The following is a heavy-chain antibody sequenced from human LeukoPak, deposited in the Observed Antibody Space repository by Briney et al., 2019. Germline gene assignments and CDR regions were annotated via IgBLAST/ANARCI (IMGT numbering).Heavy chain of an antibody. Sequence: PSETLSLTCTVSGGSISSSSYYWGWIRQPPGKGLEWIGSIYYSGSTNYNPSLKSRVTISVDTSKNQFSLKLSSVTAADTAMYYCARDRQWLVLGDYYYYGMDVWGQGTTVTVSS. V-gene: IGHV4-39*07. CDR1: GGSISSSSYY. CDR3: ARDRQWLVLGDYYYYGMDV. D-gene: IGHD6-19*01. CDR2: IYYSGST. J-gene: IGHJ6*02.